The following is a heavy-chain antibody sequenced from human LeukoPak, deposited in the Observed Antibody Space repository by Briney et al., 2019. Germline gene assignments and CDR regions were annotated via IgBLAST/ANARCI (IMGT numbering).Heavy chain of an antibody. V-gene: IGHV3-21*01. Sequence: GGSLRLSCAASGFTFSSYSMNWVRQAPGKGLEWVSSISSSSSYIYYADSVKGRFTISRDNAKNSLYLQMNSLRAEDTAVYYCARGARYSSGFFAFDIWGQGTMVTVSS. J-gene: IGHJ3*02. CDR2: ISSSSSYI. CDR3: ARGARYSSGFFAFDI. CDR1: GFTFSSYS. D-gene: IGHD6-25*01.